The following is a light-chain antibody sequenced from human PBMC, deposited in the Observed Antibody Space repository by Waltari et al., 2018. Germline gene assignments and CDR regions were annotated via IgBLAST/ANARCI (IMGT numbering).Light chain of an antibody. Sequence: DIQMPQSPPSLSASEGDRVTITCRASQSVSSGVAWYQQKPGKAPQLLIYGASSLKSGVPSRFSGTGSGTDFTLTISSLQPEDFATYSCQQYSSAPWTFGQGTKVEFK. J-gene: IGKJ1*01. V-gene: IGKV1-5*01. CDR2: GAS. CDR1: QSVSSG. CDR3: QQYSSAPWT.